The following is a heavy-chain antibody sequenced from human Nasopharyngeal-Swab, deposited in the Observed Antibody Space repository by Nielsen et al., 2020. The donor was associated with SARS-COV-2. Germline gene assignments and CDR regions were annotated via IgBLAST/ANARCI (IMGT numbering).Heavy chain of an antibody. CDR1: GDRDSNNRAA. D-gene: IGHD6-13*01. Sequence: QTHSLTTAISGDRDSNNRAAWSWIRQPPSRGLEWLGRTYDRSQWNYDYADSVRGRETVNPDTSRNQVSLHLNPVTPEDTAVYYCARIQQLLPGIVWGQGTIVIVSS. J-gene: IGHJ3*01. CDR3: ARIQQLLPGIV. CDR2: TYDRSQWNY. V-gene: IGHV6-1*01.